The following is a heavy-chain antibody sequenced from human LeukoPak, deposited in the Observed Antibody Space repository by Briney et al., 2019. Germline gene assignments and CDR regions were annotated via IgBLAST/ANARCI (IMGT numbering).Heavy chain of an antibody. J-gene: IGHJ4*02. Sequence: GGSLRLSCAASGFTFSSYSMNWVRQAPGKGLEWVSYISSSSSNIYYTDSVKGRFTISRDNAKNSLYLQMNSLRAEDTAVYYCARVVVVVAATHFDYWGQGTLVTVSS. CDR1: GFTFSSYS. D-gene: IGHD2-15*01. CDR3: ARVVVVVAATHFDY. CDR2: ISSSSSNI. V-gene: IGHV3-48*04.